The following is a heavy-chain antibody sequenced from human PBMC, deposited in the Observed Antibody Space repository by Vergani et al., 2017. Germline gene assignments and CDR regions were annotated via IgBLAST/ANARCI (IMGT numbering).Heavy chain of an antibody. CDR2: IYYSGST. CDR3: ASYYYGSGSDAFDI. CDR1: GGSISSSSYY. Sequence: QPQLQESGPGLVKPSETLSLTCTVSGGSISSSSYYWGWIRQPPGKGLEWIGSIYYSGSTYYNPSLKSRVTISVDTSKNQFSLKLSSVTAADTAVYYCASYYYGSGSDAFDIWGQGTMVTVSS. V-gene: IGHV4-39*07. D-gene: IGHD3-10*01. J-gene: IGHJ3*02.